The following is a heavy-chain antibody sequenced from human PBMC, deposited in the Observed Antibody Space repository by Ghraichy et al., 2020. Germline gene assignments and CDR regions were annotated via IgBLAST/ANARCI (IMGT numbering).Heavy chain of an antibody. J-gene: IGHJ4*02. CDR2: IYSGGTT. D-gene: IGHD6-6*01. Sequence: GESLNTSCVTSGFTLSSNYMAWVRQAPGKGLEWVSIIYSGGTTYYTDSVRGRFTISRDNSKSTIYLQMKSLRPEDTAVYYCARDASYFFDTWGQGTAVSVSS. CDR3: ARDASYFFDT. CDR1: GFTLSSNY. V-gene: IGHV3-66*01.